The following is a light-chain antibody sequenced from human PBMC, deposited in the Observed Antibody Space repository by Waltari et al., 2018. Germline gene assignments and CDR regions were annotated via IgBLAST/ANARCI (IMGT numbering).Light chain of an antibody. Sequence: QLVLTQSPSASASLGAPVKLTCTLSSGHNNNAIAWHQQQPEKGPRYLMRVNNDGSYSRGDAIPDRFSGSSSGAERYRTIGSLQSEEGADYYCQTWDSCIVVVGGGTKLTVL. J-gene: IGLJ3*02. CDR3: QTWDSCIVV. CDR1: SGHNNNA. V-gene: IGLV4-69*01. CDR2: VNNDGSY.